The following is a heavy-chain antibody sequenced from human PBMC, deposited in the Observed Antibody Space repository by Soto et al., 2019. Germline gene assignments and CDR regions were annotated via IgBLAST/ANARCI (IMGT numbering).Heavy chain of an antibody. J-gene: IGHJ6*02. CDR2: ISSNGGST. Sequence: GGSLRLSCSASGFTFSSYAMHWVRQAPGKGLEYVSAISSNGGSTYYADSVKGRFTISRDNSKNTLYLQMSSLRAEDTAVYYCVKLDGDIVATILGAYYYYGMDVWGQGTTVTVSS. D-gene: IGHD5-12*01. CDR3: VKLDGDIVATILGAYYYYGMDV. V-gene: IGHV3-64D*08. CDR1: GFTFSSYA.